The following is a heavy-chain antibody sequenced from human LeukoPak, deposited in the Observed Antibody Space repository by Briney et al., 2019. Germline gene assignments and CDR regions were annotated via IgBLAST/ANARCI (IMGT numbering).Heavy chain of an antibody. D-gene: IGHD3-3*01. CDR3: ARYGFWSGYYEAAGY. CDR1: GYTFTSYG. V-gene: IGHV1-18*01. J-gene: IGHJ4*02. Sequence: GASVKVSCKASGYTFTSYGISWVRQAPGQGLEWMGWISAYNGNTNYAQKLQGRVTMTTDTSTSTAYMELRSLRSEDTAVYHCARYGFWSGYYEAAGYWGQGTLVTVSS. CDR2: ISAYNGNT.